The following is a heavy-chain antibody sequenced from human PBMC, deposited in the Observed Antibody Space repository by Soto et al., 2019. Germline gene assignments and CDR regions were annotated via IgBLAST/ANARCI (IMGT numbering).Heavy chain of an antibody. Sequence: QVQLVESGGGVVQPGRSLRLSCAASGFTFSSYGMHWVRQAPGKGLEWVAVIWYDGSNKYYTDSVKVRFTISRDNSKNTLDLQMNSLRAEDTAVYYCARERITNNRYSFGMDVWGQGTTVTVSS. D-gene: IGHD1-1*01. V-gene: IGHV3-33*01. CDR1: GFTFSSYG. J-gene: IGHJ6*02. CDR2: IWYDGSNK. CDR3: ARERITNNRYSFGMDV.